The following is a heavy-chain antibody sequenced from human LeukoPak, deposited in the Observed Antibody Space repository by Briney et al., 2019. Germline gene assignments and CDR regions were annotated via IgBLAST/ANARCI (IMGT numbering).Heavy chain of an antibody. Sequence: GGSLRLSCVASGFIFSDYNMHWVRQAPGKGLEWVTFIENGGSSYSDSVKGRFTISRDKSKNTVLLEMNSLRTEDTAVYYCAKDRDGGTYAIDYWGRGTLVTVSS. CDR1: GFIFSDYN. V-gene: IGHV3-30*02. J-gene: IGHJ4*02. CDR2: IENGGSS. D-gene: IGHD5-24*01. CDR3: AKDRDGGTYAIDY.